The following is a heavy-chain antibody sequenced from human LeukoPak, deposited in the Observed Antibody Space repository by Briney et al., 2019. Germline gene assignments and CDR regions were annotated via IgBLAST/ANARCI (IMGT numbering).Heavy chain of an antibody. Sequence: GSVKVSCKASGYTFTGYYMHWVRQAPGQGLEWMGIINPSGGSTSYAQKFQGRVTMTRDTSTSTVYMELSSLRSEDTAVYYCARVRYYGSGSLYYFDYWGQGTLVTVSS. CDR3: ARVRYYGSGSLYYFDY. CDR1: GYTFTGYY. J-gene: IGHJ4*02. CDR2: INPSGGST. D-gene: IGHD3-10*01. V-gene: IGHV1-46*01.